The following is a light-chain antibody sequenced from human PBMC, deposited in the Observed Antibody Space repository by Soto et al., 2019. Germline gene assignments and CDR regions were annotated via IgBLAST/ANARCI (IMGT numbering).Light chain of an antibody. J-gene: IGKJ5*01. Sequence: GLTPSPATQSLSPGASPNLSCRASQSVSISLARYQQKPGQAPRLLIYDVSNRATGSPARFSGSGSGTDFTLTISSLEPEDFAVYYCQQRSDWPITVGQGTRLEI. CDR1: QSVSIS. CDR2: DVS. V-gene: IGKV3-11*01. CDR3: QQRSDWPIT.